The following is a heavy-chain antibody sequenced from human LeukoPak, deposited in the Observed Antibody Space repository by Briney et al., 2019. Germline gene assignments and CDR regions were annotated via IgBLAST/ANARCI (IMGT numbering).Heavy chain of an antibody. J-gene: IGHJ4*02. CDR3: AKGGTSSWYFVFDY. Sequence: PGGSLRLSCAASGFTFRSYAMTWVRQAAGKGLEWVSVISGSGGNAYYADSVKGRFTISRDNFKNTLYLQMNSLTAEDTAIYYCAKGGTSSWYFVFDYWGQGVLVTVSS. D-gene: IGHD6-13*01. V-gene: IGHV3-23*01. CDR1: GFTFRSYA. CDR2: ISGSGGNA.